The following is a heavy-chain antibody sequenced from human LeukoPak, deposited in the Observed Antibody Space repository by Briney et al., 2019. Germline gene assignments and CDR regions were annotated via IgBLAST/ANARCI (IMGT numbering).Heavy chain of an antibody. CDR3: AKHKGGGLGNDAFDM. Sequence: GGPLRLSCVVSGFSLRTYAMSWVRQAPGKGLEWVTTIRGGGFSRYYADPVKGRVSISRDDSKNTVSLEVDNLGVEDTAIYYCAKHKGGGLGNDAFDMWGPGTMLIVSS. V-gene: IGHV3-23*01. J-gene: IGHJ3*02. CDR2: IRGGGFSR. D-gene: IGHD2-15*01. CDR1: GFSLRTYA.